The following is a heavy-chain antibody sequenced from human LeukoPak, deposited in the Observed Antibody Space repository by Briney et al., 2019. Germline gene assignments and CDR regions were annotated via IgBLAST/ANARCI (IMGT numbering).Heavy chain of an antibody. CDR3: ARVVAGTGLLDY. CDR2: ISSSSSYI. CDR1: GFTFSSYS. J-gene: IGHJ4*02. D-gene: IGHD6-19*01. Sequence: GSLRLSCAASGFTFSSYSMNWVRQAPGKGLEWVSSISSSSSYIYYADSVKGRFTISRDNAKNSLYLQMNSLRAEDTAVYYCARVVAGTGLLDYWGQGTLVTVSP. V-gene: IGHV3-21*01.